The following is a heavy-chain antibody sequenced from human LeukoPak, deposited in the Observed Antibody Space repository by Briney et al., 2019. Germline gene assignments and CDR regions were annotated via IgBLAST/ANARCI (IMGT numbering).Heavy chain of an antibody. CDR1: GFTFSDYY. D-gene: IGHD6-19*01. J-gene: IGHJ4*02. Sequence: PGGSLRLSCAASGFTFSDYYMSWIRQAPGKGLEWVSYISSSGSTIYYADSVKGRFTISRDNAKNSLYLQMNSLRAEDTAVYCCARINIAVAGKLFDYWGQGTLVTVSS. CDR3: ARINIAVAGKLFDY. CDR2: ISSSGSTI. V-gene: IGHV3-11*01.